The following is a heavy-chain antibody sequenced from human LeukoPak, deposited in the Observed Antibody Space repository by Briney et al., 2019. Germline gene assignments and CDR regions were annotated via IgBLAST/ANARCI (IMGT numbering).Heavy chain of an antibody. CDR3: AILVLEWFPIDY. J-gene: IGHJ4*02. CDR1: GFTFSSYA. D-gene: IGHD3-3*01. Sequence: GGSLRLSCAASGFTFSSYAMSWVRQAPGKGLEWVSAISGSGGSTYYADSVKGRFTISRDNSKSTLYLQMNSLRAEDTAVYYCAILVLEWFPIDYWGQGTLVTVSS. V-gene: IGHV3-23*01. CDR2: ISGSGGST.